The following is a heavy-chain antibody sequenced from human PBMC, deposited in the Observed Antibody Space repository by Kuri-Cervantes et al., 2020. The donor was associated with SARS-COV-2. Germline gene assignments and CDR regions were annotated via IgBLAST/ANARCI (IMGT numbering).Heavy chain of an antibody. CDR2: INHSGST. J-gene: IGHJ4*02. CDR1: GGSFSGYY. V-gene: IGHV4-34*01. CDR3: ASVARLEF. Sequence: GSLRLSCAVYGGSFSGYYWSWIRQPPGKGLEWIGEINHSGSTNYNPSLKSRVTISVDTSKNQFSLKLSSVTAADTAVYYCASVARLEFWGQGTLVTVSS. D-gene: IGHD3-3*01.